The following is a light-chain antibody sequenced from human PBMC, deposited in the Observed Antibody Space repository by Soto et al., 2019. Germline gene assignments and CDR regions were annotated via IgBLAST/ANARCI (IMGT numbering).Light chain of an antibody. V-gene: IGKV1-5*01. CDR2: DAS. CDR1: QSISSW. Sequence: DIQMTQSPSTLSASVGDRVTITCRASQSISSWLAWYQQKPGKAPKLLIYDASSLESGVPSRFSGSGSGTEFTLTISSLQPDDFATYYRQQYNTPRKTFGQGTKVEIK. J-gene: IGKJ1*01. CDR3: QQYNTPRKT.